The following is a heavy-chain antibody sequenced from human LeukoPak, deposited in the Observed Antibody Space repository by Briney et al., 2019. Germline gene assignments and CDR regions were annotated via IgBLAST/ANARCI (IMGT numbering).Heavy chain of an antibody. J-gene: IGHJ4*02. CDR1: VGSINNYY. D-gene: IGHD2-15*01. Sequence: SGTLSLTCTASVGSINNYYWSWIRQPPWKGLEWMGDIYYSGITNSNPSLKSRVTLSVDTSKNRLSLKLRSVTAADKAVYYCARALRGTDFDYWGQGTLVTVSS. CDR2: IYYSGIT. CDR3: ARALRGTDFDY. V-gene: IGHV4-59*01.